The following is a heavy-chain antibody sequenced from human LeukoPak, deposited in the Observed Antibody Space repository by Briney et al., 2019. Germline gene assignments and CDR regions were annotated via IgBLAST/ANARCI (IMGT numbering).Heavy chain of an antibody. V-gene: IGHV3-23*01. CDR1: GFTLTTFG. J-gene: IGHJ4*02. D-gene: IGHD3-10*02. CDR2: ITVIGGST. CDR3: ARGSGIVSMWDYFDY. Sequence: GGSLRPSCAASGFTLTTFGMTWVRQTPGKGLEWGSTITVIGGSTSYADSLRGGSTISRDNAKNALFLQMNSLRAEDTAVYYRARGSGIVSMWDYFDYWGQGTLVTVSS.